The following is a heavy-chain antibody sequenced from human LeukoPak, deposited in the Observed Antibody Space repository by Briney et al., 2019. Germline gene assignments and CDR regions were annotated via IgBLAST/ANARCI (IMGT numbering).Heavy chain of an antibody. D-gene: IGHD1-26*01. J-gene: IGHJ4*02. V-gene: IGHV1-2*02. CDR3: ARDGWELTSDFDY. Sequence: GASVKVSCKASGYTFTDYYMHWVRQAPGQGLEWMGWINPNSGGTNYAQKFQGRVTMTRDTSISTAYMELSTLRSDDTAVYYCARDGWELTSDFDYWGQGTLVTVSS. CDR1: GYTFTDYY. CDR2: INPNSGGT.